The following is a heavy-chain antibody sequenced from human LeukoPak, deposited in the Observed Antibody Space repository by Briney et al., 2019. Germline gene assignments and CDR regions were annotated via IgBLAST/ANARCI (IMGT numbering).Heavy chain of an antibody. Sequence: SETLSLTCTVSGGSITSIHYYWGWIRQPPGKGLEWIGNIYYFGSTYYNPSLRSRVTISVDTSKNQFSLKLSFVTAADTALYYCARMTCGGGTCWWFDPWGQGTLVTVSS. CDR1: GGSITSIHYY. J-gene: IGHJ5*02. CDR3: ARMTCGGGTCWWFDP. D-gene: IGHD2-15*01. CDR2: IYYFGST. V-gene: IGHV4-39*01.